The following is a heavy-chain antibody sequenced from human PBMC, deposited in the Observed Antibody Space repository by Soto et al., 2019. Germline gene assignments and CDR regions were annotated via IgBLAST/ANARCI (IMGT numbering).Heavy chain of an antibody. CDR1: GFTFGIYW. J-gene: IGHJ4*02. D-gene: IGHD1-26*01. Sequence: GGSLRLSCAASGFTFGIYWMSWVGQAPGKGLEWVANIKQDGSEKYYVDSVKGRFTISRDNAKNSLYLQMNSLRAEDTALYYCARHGAQGGYFDYWGQGTLVTVSS. CDR2: IKQDGSEK. V-gene: IGHV3-7*03. CDR3: ARHGAQGGYFDY.